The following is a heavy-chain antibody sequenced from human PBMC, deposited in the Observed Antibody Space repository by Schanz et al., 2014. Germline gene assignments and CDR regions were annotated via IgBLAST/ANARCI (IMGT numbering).Heavy chain of an antibody. D-gene: IGHD6-25*01. CDR1: EFTFSTDA. V-gene: IGHV3-23*01. CDR2: ISASGGDT. J-gene: IGHJ4*02. CDR3: AKVRYSSGWRGDYFDE. Sequence: DVHLLASGGGLVQPGGSLRLSCAASEFTFSTDAMSWVRQAPGKGLEWLSVISASGGDTYYADSVKGRFTISRDNSKNALYLQMNRLRAEDTAVYYCAKVRYSSGWRGDYFDEWGQGALVTVSS.